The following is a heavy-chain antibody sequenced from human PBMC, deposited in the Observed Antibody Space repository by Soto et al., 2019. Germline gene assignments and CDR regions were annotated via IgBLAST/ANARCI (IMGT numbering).Heavy chain of an antibody. D-gene: IGHD6-13*01. V-gene: IGHV1-69*01. CDR1: GGTFSSYA. J-gene: IGHJ6*02. Sequence: QVQLVQSGAEVKKPGSSVKVSCKASGGTFSSYAISWVRQAPGQGLEWMGGIIPIFGTANYAQKFQGRVTITADESTSTADIELSSLRSEDTVVYYCAGCIAAPPLYYYGMDVWGQGPTVTVSS. CDR3: AGCIAAPPLYYYGMDV. CDR2: IIPIFGTA.